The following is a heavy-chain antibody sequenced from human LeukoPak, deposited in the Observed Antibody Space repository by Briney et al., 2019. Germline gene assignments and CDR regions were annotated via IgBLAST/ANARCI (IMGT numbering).Heavy chain of an antibody. J-gene: IGHJ6*02. CDR2: MNPNSGNT. CDR1: GYTFTSYD. D-gene: IGHD3-10*01. CDR3: ARGHYNYYGSGSYYNALVTPRYYYYGMDV. Sequence: ASVTVSCKASGYTFTSYDINWVRQATGQGLEWMGWMNPNSGNTGYAQKFQGRVTMTRNTSISTAYMELSSLRSEDTAVYYCARGHYNYYGSGSYYNALVTPRYYYYGMDVWGQGTTVTVSS. V-gene: IGHV1-8*01.